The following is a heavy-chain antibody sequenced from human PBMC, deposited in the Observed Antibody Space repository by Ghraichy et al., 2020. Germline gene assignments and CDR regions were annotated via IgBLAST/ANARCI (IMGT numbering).Heavy chain of an antibody. CDR1: GYPFDNFG. CDR3: GRYYSNFADY. J-gene: IGHJ4*02. V-gene: IGHV1-18*01. D-gene: IGHD4-11*01. CDR2: ISAYDRKT. Sequence: ASVKVSCKTSGYPFDNFGLGWVRQAPGQGLEWMGWISAYDRKTNFAPKFQGRLTMTIDTSTRTTYMELRSLKSDDTAMYYCGRYYSNFADYWGQGTLVTVSS.